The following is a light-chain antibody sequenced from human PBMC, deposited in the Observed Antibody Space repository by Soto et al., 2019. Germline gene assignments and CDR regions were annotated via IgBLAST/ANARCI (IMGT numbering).Light chain of an antibody. J-gene: IGKJ2*01. CDR1: QGIGND. CDR2: DAS. CDR3: QQYDALPYT. V-gene: IGKV1-33*01. Sequence: DIQMTQSPSPLSASIGNRVIITCQASQGIGNDLSWYQQKPGKVPKLLMHDASNLETGVPSRFRGNGSGTNFTLTISSLQPEDIATYYCQQYDALPYTFGPGTKLEI.